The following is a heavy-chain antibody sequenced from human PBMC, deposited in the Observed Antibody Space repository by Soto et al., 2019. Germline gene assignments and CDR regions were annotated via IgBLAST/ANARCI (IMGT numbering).Heavy chain of an antibody. D-gene: IGHD3-3*01. CDR2: ISSSGSTI. V-gene: IGHV3-48*03. CDR3: ASSIFGVVIPPYYYGMDV. CDR1: GFTFSSYE. J-gene: IGHJ6*02. Sequence: GGSLRLSCAASGFTFSSYEMNWVRQAPGKGLEWVSYISSSGSTIYYADSVKGRFTISRDNAKNSLYLQMNSLRAEDTAVYYCASSIFGVVIPPYYYGMDVWGQGTTVTVSS.